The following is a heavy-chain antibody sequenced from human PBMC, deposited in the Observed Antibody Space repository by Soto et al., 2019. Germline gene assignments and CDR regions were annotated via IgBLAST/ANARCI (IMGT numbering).Heavy chain of an antibody. Sequence: GGSLRLSCAVSGSTVSSNYMSWVRQAPGKGLECVSVIYRDGSTYSGDSVKGRFTISRDNSRNTLYLQMNSLTVDDTAVYYCARGRYGMDVWGQGTTVTVS. V-gene: IGHV3-53*01. CDR3: ARGRYGMDV. J-gene: IGHJ6*02. CDR2: IYRDGST. CDR1: GSTVSSNY.